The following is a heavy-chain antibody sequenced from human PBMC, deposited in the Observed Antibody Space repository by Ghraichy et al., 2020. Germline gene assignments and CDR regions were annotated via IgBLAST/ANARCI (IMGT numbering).Heavy chain of an antibody. D-gene: IGHD3-3*01. Sequence: ESLNISCTVSGGSVSSGSYYWSWIRQPPGKGLEWIGYIYYSGSTNYNPSLKSRVTISVDTSKNQFSLKLSSVTAADTAVYYCASRHESITIFGVAPRTGGYGMDVWGQGTTVTVSS. CDR3: ASRHESITIFGVAPRTGGYGMDV. CDR1: GGSVSSGSYY. J-gene: IGHJ6*02. CDR2: IYYSGST. V-gene: IGHV4-61*01.